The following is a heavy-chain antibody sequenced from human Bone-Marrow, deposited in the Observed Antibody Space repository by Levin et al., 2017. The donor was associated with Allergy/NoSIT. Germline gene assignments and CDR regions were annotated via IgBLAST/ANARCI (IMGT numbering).Heavy chain of an antibody. D-gene: IGHD6-13*01. CDR3: TREPAASGTGWFDP. J-gene: IGHJ5*02. CDR2: INSDGSSK. V-gene: IGHV3-74*01. CDR1: GFTFSNYW. Sequence: ESLKISCAASGFTFSNYWMHWVRQAPGKGLVWVSRINSDGSSKTYADSVKGRFTISRDNAKNKLYLQVNSLRAEDTAVYYCTREPAASGTGWFDPWGQGTLVTVSS.